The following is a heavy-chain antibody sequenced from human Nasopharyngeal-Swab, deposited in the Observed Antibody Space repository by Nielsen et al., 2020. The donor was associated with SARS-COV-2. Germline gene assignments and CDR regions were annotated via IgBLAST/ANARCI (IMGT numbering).Heavy chain of an antibody. J-gene: IGHJ3*01. CDR2: TDYRSQWNY. Sequence: SETLSLTCAISGDSVSNNRAAWSWIRQSPSRGLEWLGRTDYRSQWNYDYADSVRGRVAVNPDKSRNQVSLHLNSVTPEDTAVYYCARIQQQLPGIVWGQGTMVIVSS. D-gene: IGHD6-13*01. CDR3: ARIQQQLPGIV. CDR1: GDSVSNNRAA. V-gene: IGHV6-1*01.